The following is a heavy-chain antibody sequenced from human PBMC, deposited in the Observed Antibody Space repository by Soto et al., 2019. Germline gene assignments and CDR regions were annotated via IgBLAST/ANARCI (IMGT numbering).Heavy chain of an antibody. Sequence: EVQLLESGGGLVQPGGSLRLSCAASGFTFTSYAMTWVRQAPGKGLEWVSGIRATGDSPYYADSAKGRFTISKDNSNNILYLQMNSLRAEDTAVYFCATNPHIGYDYSWFAHWGQGTLVTVSS. D-gene: IGHD4-4*01. V-gene: IGHV3-23*01. J-gene: IGHJ5*02. CDR3: ATNPHIGYDYSWFAH. CDR2: IRATGDSP. CDR1: GFTFTSYA.